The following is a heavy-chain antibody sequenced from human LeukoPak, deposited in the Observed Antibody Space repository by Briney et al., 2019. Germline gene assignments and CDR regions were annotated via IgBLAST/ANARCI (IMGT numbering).Heavy chain of an antibody. CDR1: GGSISSYY. CDR3: ARDYYDSSGAFDY. CDR2: IYYSGST. Sequence: SETLSLTCTVSGGSISSYYWSWIRQPPGKGLEWIGYIYYSGSTNYNPSLKSRVTISVDTSKNQFSLKLSSVTAADTAVYYCARDYYDSSGAFDYWGQGSLVTVSS. D-gene: IGHD3-22*01. J-gene: IGHJ4*02. V-gene: IGHV4-59*12.